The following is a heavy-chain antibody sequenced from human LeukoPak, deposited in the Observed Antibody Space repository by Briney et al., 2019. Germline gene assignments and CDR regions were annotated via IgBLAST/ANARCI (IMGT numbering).Heavy chain of an antibody. V-gene: IGHV4-39*07. J-gene: IGHJ5*02. CDR3: ARAYYYDSSGYQHLTGDLNWFDP. CDR2: IYYSGST. Sequence: SETLSLTCTVSGDSMSSYYWGWIRQPPGKGLEWIGSIYYSGSTYYNPSLKSRVTISVDTSKNQFSLKLSSVTAADTAVYYCARAYYYDSSGYQHLTGDLNWFDPWGQGTLVTVSS. D-gene: IGHD3-22*01. CDR1: GDSMSSYY.